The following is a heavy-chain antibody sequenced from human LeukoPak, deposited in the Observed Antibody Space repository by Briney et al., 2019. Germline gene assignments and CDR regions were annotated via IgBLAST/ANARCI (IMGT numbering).Heavy chain of an antibody. V-gene: IGHV3-23*01. CDR3: AKVTYYRDSAGYLVDY. CDR1: GLTFSASV. CDR2: ISGSGEST. D-gene: IGHD3-22*01. J-gene: IGHJ4*02. Sequence: GGSLRLSCDASGLTFSASVMTRVRQPPGKALEWVSGISGSGESTYYAGSVKGRFTISRDNSKNTLYLQMNSLRAEDTALYYCAKVTYYRDSAGYLVDYWGQGTLVTVSS.